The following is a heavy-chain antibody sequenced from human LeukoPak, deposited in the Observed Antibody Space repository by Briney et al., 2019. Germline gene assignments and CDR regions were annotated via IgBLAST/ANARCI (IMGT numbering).Heavy chain of an antibody. V-gene: IGHV1-2*02. CDR3: ARLGQVILPNDAFDL. CDR2: ININSGDT. CDR1: GFTFTGYF. D-gene: IGHD1-26*01. J-gene: IGHJ3*01. Sequence: ASVKVSCTASGFTFTGYFIHWVRQAPGQGLEWMGGININSGDTAAAQKFQGRVTMTRDTSISTAYVELSRLKSDDTAVYYCARLGQVILPNDAFDLWGQGTMVTVSS.